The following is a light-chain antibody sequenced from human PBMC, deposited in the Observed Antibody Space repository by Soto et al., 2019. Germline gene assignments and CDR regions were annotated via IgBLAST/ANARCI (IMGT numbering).Light chain of an antibody. CDR1: QSISFY. J-gene: IGKJ1*01. CDR3: QDYDDWPSWA. CDR2: GAP. V-gene: IGKV3D-15*01. Sequence: IVFAQSLSSVSLSPGEAATLSGRASQSISFYLTWYQHKPGQAPRLLTYGAPPAATGIPASFSGSASGTELTLVIRSLQSEDIAVYYCQDYDDWPSWAFGQGTKV.